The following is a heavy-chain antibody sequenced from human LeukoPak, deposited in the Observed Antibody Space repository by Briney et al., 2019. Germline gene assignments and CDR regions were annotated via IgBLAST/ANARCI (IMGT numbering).Heavy chain of an antibody. CDR2: IKEDGSRN. CDR1: GSSFRNNG. CDR3: ARQLSGWYDADPY. D-gene: IGHD6-19*01. V-gene: IGHV3-7*05. Sequence: GGSLRLSCAASGSSFRNNGMTWLPQPPGKGLEWVANIKEDGSRNHYVDSVKGRFTISRDNAKNSLYLQMNSLRAEDTAVYYCARQLSGWYDADPYWGQGTLVTVSS. J-gene: IGHJ4*02.